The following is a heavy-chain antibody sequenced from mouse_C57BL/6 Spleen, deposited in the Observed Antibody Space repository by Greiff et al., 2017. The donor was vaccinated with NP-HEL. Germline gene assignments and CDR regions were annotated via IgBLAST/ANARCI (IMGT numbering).Heavy chain of an antibody. CDR1: GYSFTGYF. CDR3: ARAGLRDYFDY. J-gene: IGHJ2*01. V-gene: IGHV1-20*01. Sequence: VQLQQSGPELVKPGDSVKISCKASGYSFTGYFMNWVMQSHGKSLEWIGRINPYNGDTFYNQKFKGKATLTVDKSSSTAHMELRSLTSEDSAVYYCARAGLRDYFDYWGQGTTLTVSS. D-gene: IGHD2-4*01. CDR2: INPYNGDT.